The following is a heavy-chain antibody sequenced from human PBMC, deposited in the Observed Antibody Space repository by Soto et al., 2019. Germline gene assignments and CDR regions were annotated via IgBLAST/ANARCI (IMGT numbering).Heavy chain of an antibody. CDR1: GYTFTTYF. V-gene: IGHV1-46*01. CDR2: INPTGGST. Sequence: QVELVQSGAEVKKPGASVKISCKASGYTFTTYFMHWVRQAPGQGLEWMGIINPTGGSTTYAEKFQGRVTMTRDTSTTTVYMELTSLRSDDTAVYYCARDLVRGHTGMDVWGQGTTVTV. J-gene: IGHJ6*02. CDR3: ARDLVRGHTGMDV.